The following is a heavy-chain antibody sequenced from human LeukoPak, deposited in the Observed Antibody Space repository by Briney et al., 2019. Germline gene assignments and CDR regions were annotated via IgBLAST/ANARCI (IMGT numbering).Heavy chain of an antibody. D-gene: IGHD3-10*02. Sequence: PGGSLRLSCAASGFTFSSYEMNWVRQAPGKGLEWLSYIGSSGNLIYYADSVKGRFTISRDNAKNSLYLQMNSLRAEDTAVYYCAELGITMIGGVWGKGTTVTTSS. V-gene: IGHV3-48*03. J-gene: IGHJ6*04. CDR3: AELGITMIGGV. CDR1: GFTFSSYE. CDR2: IGSSGNLI.